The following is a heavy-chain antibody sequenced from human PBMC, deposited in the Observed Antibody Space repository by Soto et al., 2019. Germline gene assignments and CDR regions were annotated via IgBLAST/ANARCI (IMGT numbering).Heavy chain of an antibody. CDR3: AKTIVAASGYYFDH. CDR2: ISGGSSYT. V-gene: IGHV3-11*06. J-gene: IGHJ4*02. Sequence: QVQLVESGGGLVKPGGSLRLACAASGFSFDDSYMSWIRQAPGKGLEWLSYISGGSSYTNYADYVKGRITIARDNAKRSLYLEMNSLRADDTAVYYCAKTIVAASGYYFDHWGQGNLVTVSS. CDR1: GFSFDDSY. D-gene: IGHD2-21*01.